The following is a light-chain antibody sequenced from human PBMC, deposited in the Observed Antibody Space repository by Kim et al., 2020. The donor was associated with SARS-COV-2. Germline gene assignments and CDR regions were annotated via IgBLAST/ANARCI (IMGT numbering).Light chain of an antibody. Sequence: QLVTISCTGTTSYVDGFNYYSWYQQHPGKAPNLIIYDFSKRPSGVPVRVSGSKSGNTASLTVSGLQAEDEADYYCSSYAGSNNYVIFGGGTQLTVL. V-gene: IGLV2-8*01. CDR2: DFS. CDR3: SSYAGSNNYVI. J-gene: IGLJ2*01. CDR1: TSYVDGFNY.